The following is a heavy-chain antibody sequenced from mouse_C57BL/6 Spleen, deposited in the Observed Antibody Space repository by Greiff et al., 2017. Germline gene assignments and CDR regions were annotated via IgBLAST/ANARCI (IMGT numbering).Heavy chain of an antibody. V-gene: IGHV1-42*01. Sequence: EVKLQESGPELVKPGASVKISCKASGYSFTGYYMNWVKQSPEKSLEWIGEINPSTGGTTYNQKFKAKATLTVDKSSSTAYMQLKSLTSEDSAVYYCARDYYGSSFLADYWGQGTSVTVSS. CDR1: GYSFTGYY. CDR2: INPSTGGT. J-gene: IGHJ4*01. D-gene: IGHD1-1*01. CDR3: ARDYYGSSFLADY.